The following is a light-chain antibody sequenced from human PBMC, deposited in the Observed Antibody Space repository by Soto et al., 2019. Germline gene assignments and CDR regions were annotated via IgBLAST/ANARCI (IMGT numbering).Light chain of an antibody. J-gene: IGLJ2*01. CDR1: SSDVGSYNL. V-gene: IGLV2-23*01. CDR3: CSYAGSSTV. CDR2: EGS. Sequence: QSALTQPASVSGSPGQSITISCTGTSSDVGSYNLVSWYQQHPGKAPKLMTYEGSKRPSGVSNRFSGSKSGNTASLTISGLQAEDEADDYCCSYAGSSTVFGGGTKLTVL.